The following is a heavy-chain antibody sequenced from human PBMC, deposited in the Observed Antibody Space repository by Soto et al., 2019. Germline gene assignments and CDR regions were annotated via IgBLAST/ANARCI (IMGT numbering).Heavy chain of an antibody. Sequence: QVQLVESGGGLVKPGGSLRLSCAASGFTFSDYYMSWIRQAPGKGLEWVSYISSSSSYTNYADSVKGRFTISRDNAKNPLYLQMNSLRAEDTAVYYCARAREDYYFDYWGQGTLVTVSS. CDR3: ARAREDYYFDY. CDR1: GFTFSDYY. J-gene: IGHJ4*02. CDR2: ISSSSSYT. V-gene: IGHV3-11*06.